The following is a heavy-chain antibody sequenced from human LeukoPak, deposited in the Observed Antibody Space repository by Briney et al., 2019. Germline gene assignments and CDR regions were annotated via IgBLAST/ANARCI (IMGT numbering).Heavy chain of an antibody. J-gene: IGHJ4*02. Sequence: GGSPRLSCAASGFTFSNYEMNWVRQAPGKGLEWVSYISRSSGSSIYYADSVKGRFTISRDNAKNSLYLQMNSLRAEDTAVYYCARDSSGWYYFDYWGQGILVTVSS. CDR2: ISRSSGSSI. V-gene: IGHV3-48*03. CDR1: GFTFSNYE. CDR3: ARDSSGWYYFDY. D-gene: IGHD6-19*01.